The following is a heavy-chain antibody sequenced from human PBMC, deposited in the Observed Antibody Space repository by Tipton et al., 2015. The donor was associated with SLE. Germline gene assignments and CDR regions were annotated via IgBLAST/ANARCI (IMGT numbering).Heavy chain of an antibody. J-gene: IGHJ4*02. CDR1: GFTFSSYW. CDR3: ARDMGYYGFDY. V-gene: IGHV3-74*01. D-gene: IGHD3-22*01. CDR2: LKSGGIST. Sequence: GSLRLSCAASGFTFSSYWMHWVRQAPGKGLVWVSRLKSGGISTTYADSVKGRFTISSDNAKNTLYLQMNSLRAEDTAVYYCARDMGYYGFDYWGQGTPVTVSS.